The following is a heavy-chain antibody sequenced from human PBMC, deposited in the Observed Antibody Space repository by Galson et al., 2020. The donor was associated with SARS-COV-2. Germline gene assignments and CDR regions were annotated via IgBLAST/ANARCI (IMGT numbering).Heavy chain of an antibody. CDR2: IYYSGTT. CDR3: ARVDIRGSSGFYYFDY. CDR1: GGSISSGDYY. Sequence: ASETLSLTCIVSGGSISSGDYYWSWIRQPPGKGLEWIGYIYYSGTTYYNPSLKSRVTISVDTSNNQFSLKLSSVTAADTAVYYCARVDIRGSSGFYYFDYWGQGTLVTVSS. J-gene: IGHJ4*02. D-gene: IGHD3-22*01. V-gene: IGHV4-30-4*01.